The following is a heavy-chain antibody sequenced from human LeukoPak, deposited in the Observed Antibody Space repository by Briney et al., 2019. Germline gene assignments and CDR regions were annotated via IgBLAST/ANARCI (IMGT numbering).Heavy chain of an antibody. J-gene: IGHJ4*02. D-gene: IGHD4-17*01. CDR2: INHSGST. CDR1: GGSISSSSYY. Sequence: PSETLSLTCTVSGGSISSSSYYWGWIRQPPGKGLEWIGEINHSGSTNYNPSLKSRVTISVDTSKNQFSLKLSSVTAADTAVYYCASSPYGGCVDYWGQGTLVTVSS. V-gene: IGHV4-39*07. CDR3: ASSPYGGCVDY.